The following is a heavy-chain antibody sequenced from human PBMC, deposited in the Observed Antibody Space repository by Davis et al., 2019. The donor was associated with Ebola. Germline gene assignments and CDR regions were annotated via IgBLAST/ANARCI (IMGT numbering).Heavy chain of an antibody. J-gene: IGHJ4*02. CDR1: GFTFNNAC. CDR3: TTYTASSLFDS. D-gene: IGHD3-16*01. CDR2: IKSKTDGETT. V-gene: IGHV3-15*01. Sequence: GESLKISCAASGFTFNNACMTWVRQAPGKGLEWVGRIKSKTDGETTDYAAPVKGRFTISRDDSRNTLYLQMNSLTTEDTAIYYCTTYTASSLFDSWGQGTLVTVSS.